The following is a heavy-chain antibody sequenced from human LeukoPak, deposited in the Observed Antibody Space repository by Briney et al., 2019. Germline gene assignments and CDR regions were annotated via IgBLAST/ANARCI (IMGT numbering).Heavy chain of an antibody. J-gene: IGHJ5*02. V-gene: IGHV1-69*05. CDR3: ARRYYYDSSGYST. D-gene: IGHD3-22*01. CDR2: IIPIFGTA. Sequence: SVKVSCKASGGTSSSYAISWVRQAPGQGLEWMGGIIPIFGTANYAQKFQGRVTITTDESTSTAYMELSSLRSEDTAVYYCARRYYYDSSGYSTWGQGTLVTVSS. CDR1: GGTSSSYA.